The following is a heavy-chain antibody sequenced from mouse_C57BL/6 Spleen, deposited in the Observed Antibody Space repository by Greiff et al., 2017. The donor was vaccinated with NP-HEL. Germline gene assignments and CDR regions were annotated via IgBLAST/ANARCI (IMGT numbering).Heavy chain of an antibody. V-gene: IGHV1-52*01. CDR3: AIRPPFYYDYDGYFDV. CDR1: GYTFTSYW. D-gene: IGHD2-4*01. J-gene: IGHJ1*03. Sequence: VQLQQPGAELVRPGSSVKLSCKASGYTFTSYWMHWVKQRPIQGLEWIGNIDPSDSETHYNQKFKDKATLTVDKSSSTAYMQLSSLTSEDSAVYYCAIRPPFYYDYDGYFDVWGTGTTVTVSS. CDR2: IDPSDSET.